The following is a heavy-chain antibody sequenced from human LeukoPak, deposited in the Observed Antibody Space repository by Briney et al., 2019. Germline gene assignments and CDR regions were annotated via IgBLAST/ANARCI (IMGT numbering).Heavy chain of an antibody. CDR3: ARDEDPTYYED. J-gene: IGHJ4*02. CDR1: GFTFSSYG. CDR2: ISGTGGFT. V-gene: IGHV3-23*01. Sequence: GTLRLSCVGSGFTFSSYGMGWVRQAPGKGLEWVSGISGTGGFTYEADAVKGRFNISRDNAKNSLYLQMNSLRAEDTAVYYCARDEDPTYYEDWGQGTLVTVSS.